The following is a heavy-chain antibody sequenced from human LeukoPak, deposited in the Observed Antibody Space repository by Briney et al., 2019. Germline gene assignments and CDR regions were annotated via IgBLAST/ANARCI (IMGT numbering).Heavy chain of an antibody. CDR3: ARGSRIAVAVDAFDI. D-gene: IGHD6-19*01. Sequence: GASVKVSCKASGYTFTGYYMHWVRQAPGQGLEWKGWINPNSGGTNYAQKFQGRVTMTRDTSISTAYMELSRLRSDDTAVYYCARGSRIAVAVDAFDIWGQGTMVTVSS. CDR1: GYTFTGYY. V-gene: IGHV1-2*02. CDR2: INPNSGGT. J-gene: IGHJ3*02.